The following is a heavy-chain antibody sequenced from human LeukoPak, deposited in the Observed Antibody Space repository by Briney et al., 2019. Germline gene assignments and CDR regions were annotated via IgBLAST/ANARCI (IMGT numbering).Heavy chain of an antibody. CDR1: GYTFTSYD. CDR2: IIPIFGTA. J-gene: IGHJ4*02. Sequence: ASVKVSCKASGYTFTSYDTNWVRQATGQGLEWMGGIIPIFGTANYAQKFQGRVTITADKSTSTAYMELSSLRSEDTAVYYCARGLLRYFDWLLAEDYFDYWGQGTLVTVSS. D-gene: IGHD3-9*01. V-gene: IGHV1-69*06. CDR3: ARGLLRYFDWLLAEDYFDY.